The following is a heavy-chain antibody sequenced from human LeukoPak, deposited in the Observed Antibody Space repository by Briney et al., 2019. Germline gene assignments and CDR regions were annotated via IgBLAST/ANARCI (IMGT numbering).Heavy chain of an antibody. CDR3: AKERVVVAYRGAADY. CDR1: GFTFRNYG. Sequence: GRSLRLSCAASGFTFRNYGMHWVRQAPGKGLEWVAVISYDGSNKYYADSVKGRFTISRDNSKNTLYLQMNSLRAEDTAVYYCAKERVVVAYRGAADYWGQGTLVTVSS. V-gene: IGHV3-30*18. CDR2: ISYDGSNK. J-gene: IGHJ4*02. D-gene: IGHD3-22*01.